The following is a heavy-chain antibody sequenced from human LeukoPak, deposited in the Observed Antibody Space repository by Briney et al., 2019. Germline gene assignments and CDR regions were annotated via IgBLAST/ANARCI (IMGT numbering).Heavy chain of an antibody. V-gene: IGHV3-23*01. D-gene: IGHD4-17*01. CDR3: ARGDYGELFDY. CDR2: DSGPGATT. CDR1: GFSFSTYA. J-gene: IGHJ4*02. Sequence: GGSLRLSCAGSGFSFSTYAMSWVRQAPGKGLEWVSTDSGPGATTWYAESVKGRFTISRDNSRGMLFVQLNSLRAEDTAVYYCARGDYGELFDYWGQGTLVTVSS.